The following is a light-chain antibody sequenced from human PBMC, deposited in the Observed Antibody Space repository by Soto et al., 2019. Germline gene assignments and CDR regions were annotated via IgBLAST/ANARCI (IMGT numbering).Light chain of an antibody. J-gene: IGLJ1*01. CDR1: SSNIGAGFD. V-gene: IGLV1-40*01. CDR3: SSYTSSSTLYV. Sequence: QSVLTQPPSVSGAPGQRVTISCTGNSSNIGAGFDVHWYQQLPGTAPKLLIYDNSNRPSGVPDRFSGSKSGTSASLAITGLQAEDGTDYYCSSYTSSSTLYVFGTGTKLTVL. CDR2: DNS.